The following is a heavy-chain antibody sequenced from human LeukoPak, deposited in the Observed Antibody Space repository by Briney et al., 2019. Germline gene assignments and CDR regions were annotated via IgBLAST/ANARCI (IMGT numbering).Heavy chain of an antibody. D-gene: IGHD3-16*01. J-gene: IGHJ4*02. Sequence: PGGSLRLSCAASGXTFSNAWMNWVRQAPGKGLEWVARLKKKTDGGTTDYAAPVKGRFTISRDDSRNMLYLQMDSLKTEDTAIYYRTTFSYVLDCWGQGTLVTVSS. CDR2: LKKKTDGGTT. V-gene: IGHV3-15*01. CDR1: GXTFSNAW. CDR3: TTFSYVLDC.